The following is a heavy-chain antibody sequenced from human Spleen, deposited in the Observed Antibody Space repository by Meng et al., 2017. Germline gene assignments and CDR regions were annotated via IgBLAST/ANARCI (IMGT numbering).Heavy chain of an antibody. D-gene: IGHD3-3*01. CDR3: ARDLGWVLFDY. J-gene: IGHJ4*02. Sequence: GESLKISCGASGFNFGDYQMHWVRQSPGKGLEWISRIVSDGGITNYADSVKGRFTISRDNAKNTFYLQMNNLGADDTAVYYCARDLGWVLFDYWGQGALVTVSS. CDR1: GFNFGDYQ. CDR2: IVSDGGIT. V-gene: IGHV3-74*01.